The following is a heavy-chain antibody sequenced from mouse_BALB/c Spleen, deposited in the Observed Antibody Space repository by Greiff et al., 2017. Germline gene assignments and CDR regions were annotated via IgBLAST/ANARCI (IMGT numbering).Heavy chain of an antibody. Sequence: DVHLVESGGGLVKPGGSLKLSCAASGFTFSSYAMSWVRQTPEKRLEWVASISSGGSTYYPDSVKGRFTISRDNARNILYLQMSSLRSEDTAMYYCARDAMDYWGQGTSVTVSS. V-gene: IGHV5-6-5*01. CDR2: ISSGGST. CDR3: ARDAMDY. J-gene: IGHJ4*01. CDR1: GFTFSSYA.